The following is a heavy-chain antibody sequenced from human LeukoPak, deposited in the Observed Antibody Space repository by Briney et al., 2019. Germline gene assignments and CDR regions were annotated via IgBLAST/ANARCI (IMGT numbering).Heavy chain of an antibody. J-gene: IGHJ4*02. CDR2: IGGSGDTT. D-gene: IGHD2-15*01. CDR3: VEDVVVIVAAKSGI. CDR1: GFTFSTYA. Sequence: SGGSLRLSCAASGFTFSTYAMSWVRQAPGKGLEWVSSIGGSGDTTYYADAVKGRFTISRDNSKNTLYLQMNSLRVDDTAVYYCVEDVVVIVAAKSGIWGQGTLVTVSS. V-gene: IGHV3-23*01.